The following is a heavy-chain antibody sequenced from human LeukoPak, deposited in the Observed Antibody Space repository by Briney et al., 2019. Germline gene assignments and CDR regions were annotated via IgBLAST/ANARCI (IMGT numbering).Heavy chain of an antibody. V-gene: IGHV3-7*01. D-gene: IGHD2-15*01. CDR2: IKQDGSEK. Sequence: GGSLRLSCAASGFTFSSYWMSWVRQAPGKGLEWAANIKQDGSEKYYVDSVKGRFTISRDNAKNSLYLQMNSLRAEDTAVYYCARGPDIVVVSGWFDPWGQGTLVTVSS. CDR3: ARGPDIVVVSGWFDP. J-gene: IGHJ5*02. CDR1: GFTFSSYW.